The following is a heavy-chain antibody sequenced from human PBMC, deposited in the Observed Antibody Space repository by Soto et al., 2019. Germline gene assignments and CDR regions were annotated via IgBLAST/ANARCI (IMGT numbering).Heavy chain of an antibody. CDR1: GYTFTSYA. CDR2: INAGNANT. Sequence: QVQLVQSGAEVKKPGASVKVSCKASGYTFTSYAIHWVRQAPGQRLEWMGWINAGNANTKYSQKFQGRVTITRYTSANTAYRELSSLTSEDTAVYYCARGGTITSYYFDYWGQGTLVTVSS. CDR3: ARGGTITSYYFDY. D-gene: IGHD1-1*01. V-gene: IGHV1-3*01. J-gene: IGHJ4*02.